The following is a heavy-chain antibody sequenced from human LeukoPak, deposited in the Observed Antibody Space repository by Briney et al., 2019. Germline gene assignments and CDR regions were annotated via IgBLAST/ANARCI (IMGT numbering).Heavy chain of an antibody. D-gene: IGHD1-26*01. Sequence: ASVKVSCKASGYTFTSYFIHWVRQAPGQGLEWMGWINPNSGGTNYAQKFQGRVTMTRDTSISTAYMELSRLRSDDTAVYYCARGWSYSNFDYWGQGTLVTVSS. CDR1: GYTFTSYF. CDR2: INPNSGGT. J-gene: IGHJ4*02. V-gene: IGHV1-2*02. CDR3: ARGWSYSNFDY.